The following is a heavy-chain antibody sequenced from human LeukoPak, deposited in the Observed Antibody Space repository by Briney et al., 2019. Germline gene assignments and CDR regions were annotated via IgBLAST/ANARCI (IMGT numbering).Heavy chain of an antibody. CDR1: GGSISSSSYY. CDR2: IYYSGST. CDR3: ARHLEAVAGTFDY. Sequence: PSETLSLTCTVSGGSISSSSYYWGWIREPPGKGLGWIGCIYYSGSTYYNPSLKSRVTISVDTSKNQFSLKLSSVTAADTAVYYCARHLEAVAGTFDYWGQGTLVTVSS. D-gene: IGHD6-19*01. J-gene: IGHJ4*02. V-gene: IGHV4-39*01.